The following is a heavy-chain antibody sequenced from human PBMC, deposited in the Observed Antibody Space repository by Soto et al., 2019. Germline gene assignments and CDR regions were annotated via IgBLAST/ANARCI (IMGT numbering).Heavy chain of an antibody. D-gene: IGHD3-9*01. J-gene: IGHJ4*02. CDR2: ISGSGGST. V-gene: IGHV3-23*01. CDR3: AKAVYYDILTGYYTYPAFDY. Sequence: GGSLRLSCAASGFAFSSYAMSWVRQAPGKGLEWVSAISGSGGSTYYADSVTGRFTISRDNSQNTPYLQMNSLRAEDTAVYYCAKAVYYDILTGYYTYPAFDYWGQGTLVTVSS. CDR1: GFAFSSYA.